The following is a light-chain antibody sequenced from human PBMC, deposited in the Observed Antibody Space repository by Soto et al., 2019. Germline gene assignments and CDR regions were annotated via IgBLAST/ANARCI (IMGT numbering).Light chain of an antibody. CDR3: QQYGSSGT. V-gene: IGKV3-20*01. J-gene: IGKJ1*01. Sequence: EFVLTRSPGALSLSPGERATLSCRASQSLSSSFLAXYQQTPGQAPRLLIYGASSRATGIPDRFSGSGSGPDFTLTISRLEPEDFAVYYCQQYGSSGTFGQGTKVDIK. CDR2: GAS. CDR1: QSLSSSF.